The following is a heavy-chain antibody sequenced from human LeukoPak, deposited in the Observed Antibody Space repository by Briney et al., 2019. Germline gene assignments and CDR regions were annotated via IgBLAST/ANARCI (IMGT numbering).Heavy chain of an antibody. CDR3: ARDRRRLRGMNGDGDAFDI. CDR1: GFSVRSNY. CDR2: IYSDGSI. D-gene: IGHD1-1*01. V-gene: IGHV3-53*01. Sequence: GGSLRLSCAASGFSVRSNYISWVPQAPGKGLEWVSMIYSDGSIFHADSVKGRFTMSRDNSRNTLDLQMNSLRVEDTAVYFCARDRRRLRGMNGDGDAFDILGQGTMVTVSP. J-gene: IGHJ3*02.